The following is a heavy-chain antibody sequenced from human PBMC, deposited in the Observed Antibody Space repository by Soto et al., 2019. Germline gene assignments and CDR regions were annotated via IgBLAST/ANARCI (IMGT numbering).Heavy chain of an antibody. CDR1: GGTFSSYA. V-gene: IGHV1-2*02. Sequence: ASVKVSCKASGGTFSSYAISWVRQAPGQGLEWMGWINPNSGGTNYAQKFQGRVTMTRDTSISTAYMELSRLRSDDTAVYYCATFVSSSRGGNWFDPWGQGTLVTVSS. CDR3: ATFVSSSRGGNWFDP. D-gene: IGHD6-6*01. CDR2: INPNSGGT. J-gene: IGHJ5*02.